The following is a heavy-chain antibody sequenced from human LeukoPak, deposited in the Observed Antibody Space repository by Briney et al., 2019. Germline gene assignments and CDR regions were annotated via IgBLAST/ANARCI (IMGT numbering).Heavy chain of an antibody. CDR3: ASLPSDYPDPDAFDI. V-gene: IGHV3-33*01. CDR2: IWHDGSVE. CDR1: GFMFSRLG. Sequence: PGGSLRLSCTASGFMFSRLGMQWVRQAPGEGLEWVAMIWHDGSVEEYADSVKGRFTISRDNSQNTLYLQMNSLRDDDTAVYYCASLPSDYPDPDAFDIWGQGTMVTVSS. J-gene: IGHJ3*02. D-gene: IGHD4-17*01.